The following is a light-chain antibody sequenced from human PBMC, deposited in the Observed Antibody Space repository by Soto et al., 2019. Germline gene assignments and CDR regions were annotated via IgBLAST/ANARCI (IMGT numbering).Light chain of an antibody. CDR3: QKSYSTRWK. CDR2: AAS. CDR1: QSISSY. J-gene: IGKJ1*01. V-gene: IGKV1-39*01. Sequence: DIQITQSPSSLSASVGDRVTITCRASQSISSYLNWYQQKPGKAPKLLIYAASSLQSGVPSRFSGSGSGTDFTLTISSLQPEDFATYYCQKSYSTRWKFGQGTKVDIK.